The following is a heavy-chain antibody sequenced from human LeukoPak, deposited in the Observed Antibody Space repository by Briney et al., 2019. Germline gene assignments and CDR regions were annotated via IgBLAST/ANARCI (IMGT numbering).Heavy chain of an antibody. CDR2: ISSSSSYI. Sequence: GGSLRLSCAASGFTFSSYSMNWVRQAPGKGLEWVSSISSSSSYIYYADSVKGRFTISRDNAKNSLYLQMNSLRAEDTAVYYCARDKGGAAAGTVLEPGLDYWGQGTLVTVSS. D-gene: IGHD6-13*01. J-gene: IGHJ4*02. V-gene: IGHV3-21*01. CDR3: ARDKGGAAAGTVLEPGLDY. CDR1: GFTFSSYS.